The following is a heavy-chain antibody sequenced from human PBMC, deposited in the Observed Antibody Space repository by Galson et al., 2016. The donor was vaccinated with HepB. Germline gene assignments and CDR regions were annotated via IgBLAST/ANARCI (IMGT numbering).Heavy chain of an antibody. V-gene: IGHV3-33*01. CDR2: LWYDGYTK. CDR1: GFGFRSCG. J-gene: IGHJ3*01. Sequence: SLRLSCAVSGFGFRSCGMHWVRQAPGKGLEWVAVLWYDGYTKYYADSVKGRFTISRDDSKNMVYLQMDSLRSEDTAVYYCARSKDGGNPTGAFHVWGQGTMVTVSS. D-gene: IGHD4-23*01. CDR3: ARSKDGGNPTGAFHV.